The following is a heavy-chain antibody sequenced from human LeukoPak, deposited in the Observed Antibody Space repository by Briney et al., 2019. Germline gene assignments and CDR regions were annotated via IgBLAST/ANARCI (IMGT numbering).Heavy chain of an antibody. CDR3: AKGCSVGYYYDSSGYHDWFDP. CDR1: GFTVSSNY. J-gene: IGHJ5*02. D-gene: IGHD3-22*01. CDR2: IYSGGST. V-gene: IGHV3-53*01. Sequence: GGSLRLSCAASGFTVSSNYMSWVRQAPGKGLEWVSVIYSGGSTYYADSVKGRFTISRDNSKNTLYLQMNSLRAEDTAVYYCAKGCSVGYYYDSSGYHDWFDPWGQGTLVTVSS.